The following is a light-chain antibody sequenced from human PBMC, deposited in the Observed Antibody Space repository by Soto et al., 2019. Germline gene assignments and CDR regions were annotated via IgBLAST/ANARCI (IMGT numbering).Light chain of an antibody. Sequence: DTQMTQSPSSLSASVGDIVAITCQASRDITDYLNWYQQKPREAPKLLIYDASKLETGVPSRFSGSGSGTDFNLTISRLQTEDIATYYCQQFDNVTLTFGGGTKVDIK. CDR2: DAS. J-gene: IGKJ4*01. V-gene: IGKV1-33*01. CDR3: QQFDNVTLT. CDR1: RDITDY.